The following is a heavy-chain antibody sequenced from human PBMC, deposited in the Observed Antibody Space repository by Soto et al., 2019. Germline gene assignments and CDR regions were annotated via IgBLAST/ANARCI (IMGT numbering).Heavy chain of an antibody. Sequence: QVQLQESGPGLVKPSQTLSLTCTVSGGSISSGGYYWSWIRQHPGKGLEWIGYIYYSGSTYYNPSLTSRATISVDTSKNQFSLKLSSVTAADTAVYYCASRSTSANYFDYWGQGTLVTVSS. CDR1: GGSISSGGYY. CDR3: ASRSTSANYFDY. D-gene: IGHD2-2*01. V-gene: IGHV4-31*03. CDR2: IYYSGST. J-gene: IGHJ4*02.